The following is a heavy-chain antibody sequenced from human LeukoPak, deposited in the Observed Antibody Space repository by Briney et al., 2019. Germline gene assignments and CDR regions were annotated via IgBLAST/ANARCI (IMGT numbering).Heavy chain of an antibody. V-gene: IGHV3-7*01. D-gene: IGHD3-16*02. CDR1: GLSISGQW. CDR2: IKHDGSEE. J-gene: IGHJ4*02. Sequence: PGGSLRLSCVASGLSISGQWMNWVRQAPGQGLEWVANIKHDGSEEYYVDFVKGRFTISRDDGRNSVSLQMNSVRAEDTAVYYCGYTNNFYHWGQGTLVVVSS. CDR3: GYTNNFYH.